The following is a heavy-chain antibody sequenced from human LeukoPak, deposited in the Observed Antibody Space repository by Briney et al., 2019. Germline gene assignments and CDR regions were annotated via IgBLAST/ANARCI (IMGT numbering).Heavy chain of an antibody. CDR3: ARQDRFYYDSSAYSLDC. CDR2: IWYDGINK. D-gene: IGHD3-22*01. CDR1: GFTFSTYG. V-gene: IGHV3-33*01. J-gene: IGHJ4*02. Sequence: GGSLRLSCAVSGFTFSTYGVYWVRQAPGKGLEWVAVIWYDGINKYYADSVKGRFTISRDNSKNTLYLHMNSLRVEDTAVYHCARQDRFYYDSSAYSLDCWGQGTLVTVSS.